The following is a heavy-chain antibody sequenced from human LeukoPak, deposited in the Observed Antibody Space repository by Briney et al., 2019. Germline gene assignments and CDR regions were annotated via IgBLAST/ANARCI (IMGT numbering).Heavy chain of an antibody. J-gene: IGHJ3*01. V-gene: IGHV4-34*01. CDR1: GGSFSDCY. CDR3: ARELLVARGGFDV. Sequence: PSETLSLTCAVYGGSFSDCYWIWMRQTPGKGLEWIGEISHRGRTNYNPSLRSRITISVDTSKSQFSLKLRSVTATDAAVYYCARELLVARGGFDVWGQGTMVSVSS. CDR2: ISHRGRT. D-gene: IGHD2-15*01.